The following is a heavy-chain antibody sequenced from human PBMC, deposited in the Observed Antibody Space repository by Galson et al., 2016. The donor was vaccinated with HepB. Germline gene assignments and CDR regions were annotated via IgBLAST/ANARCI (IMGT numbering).Heavy chain of an antibody. D-gene: IGHD3-22*01. J-gene: IGHJ4*02. CDR1: GGSISSDGYY. V-gene: IGHV4-31*03. CDR3: AYTYYYDSSGYSPFDN. CDR2: IYYSGST. Sequence: TLSLTCTVSGGSISSDGYYWSWIRQHPGKGLEWIGYIYYSGSTYYNRPLKSRVTISVDTSKNQFSLKLSSVTAADTAVYYCAYTYYYDSSGYSPFDNWGQGTLVTVSS.